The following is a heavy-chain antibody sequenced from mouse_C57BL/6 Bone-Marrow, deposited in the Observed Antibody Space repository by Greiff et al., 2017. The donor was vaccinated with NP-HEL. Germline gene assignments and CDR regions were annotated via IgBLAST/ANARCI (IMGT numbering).Heavy chain of an antibody. D-gene: IGHD1-1*01. CDR1: GFTFSDYY. V-gene: IGHV5-12*01. CDR3: ARRATVVDAMDY. CDR2: ISNGGGST. J-gene: IGHJ4*01. Sequence: EVQLVESGGGLVQPGGSLKLSCAASGFTFSDYYMYWVRQTPEKRLEWVAYISNGGGSTYYPDTVKGRFTISRDNAKNTLYLQMSRLKSEDTAMYYCARRATVVDAMDYWGQGTSVTVSS.